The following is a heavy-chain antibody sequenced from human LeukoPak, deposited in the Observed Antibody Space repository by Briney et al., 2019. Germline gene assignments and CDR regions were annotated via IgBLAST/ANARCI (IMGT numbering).Heavy chain of an antibody. CDR1: GNTLTELS. Sequence: ASVKVSCKVSGNTLTELSMHWVRQAPGRGLEWMGGFDPEDGETIYAQRFQGRVTITADESTSTAYMELSSLRSEDTAVYYCARAEPGYYDSSGYYYPFDCWGQGTLVTVSS. D-gene: IGHD3-22*01. CDR2: FDPEDGET. CDR3: ARAEPGYYDSSGYYYPFDC. V-gene: IGHV1-24*01. J-gene: IGHJ4*02.